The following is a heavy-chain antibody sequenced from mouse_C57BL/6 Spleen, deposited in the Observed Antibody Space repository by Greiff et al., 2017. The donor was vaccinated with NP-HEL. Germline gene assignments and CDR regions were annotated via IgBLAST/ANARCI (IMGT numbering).Heavy chain of an antibody. Sequence: QVQLQQPGTELVKPGASVKLSCKASGYTFTSYWMHWVKQRPGQGLEWIGNINPSNGGTNYNEKFKSKATLTVDKSSSTAYMQLSSLTSEDSAVYYCARSFYYDYDYWYFDVWGTGTTVTVSS. V-gene: IGHV1-53*01. CDR3: ARSFYYDYDYWYFDV. D-gene: IGHD2-4*01. CDR1: GYTFTSYW. J-gene: IGHJ1*03. CDR2: INPSNGGT.